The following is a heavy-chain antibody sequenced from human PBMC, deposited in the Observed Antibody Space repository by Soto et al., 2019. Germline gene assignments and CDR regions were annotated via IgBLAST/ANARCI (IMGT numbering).Heavy chain of an antibody. J-gene: IGHJ3*02. Sequence: QVQLVQSGAEVKKPGSSVKVSCKASGGTFSSYAISWVRQAPGQGLEWMGGIIPIFGTANYAQKFQGRVTIPAGESTSTAYMELSSLRSEDTAVYYCARARDFGSYYGGDAFDIWGQGTMVTVSS. CDR3: ARARDFGSYYGGDAFDI. CDR2: IIPIFGTA. CDR1: GGTFSSYA. V-gene: IGHV1-69*01. D-gene: IGHD1-26*01.